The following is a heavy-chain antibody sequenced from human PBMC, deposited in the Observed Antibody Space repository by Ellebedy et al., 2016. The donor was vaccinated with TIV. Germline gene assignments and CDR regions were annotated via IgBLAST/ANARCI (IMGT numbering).Heavy chain of an antibody. J-gene: IGHJ4*02. CDR1: GYTFSDYW. CDR3: ARHKWGSNLDY. D-gene: IGHD7-27*01. V-gene: IGHV5-10-1*01. Sequence: PGGSLRLSCKASGYTFSDYWINWVRQMPGQGLEWMGTINPDDSYTTYNPSFQGHVTMSVDRSINTVYLQWGTLRASDTATYFCARHKWGSNLDYWGQGTQVIVSS. CDR2: INPDDSYT.